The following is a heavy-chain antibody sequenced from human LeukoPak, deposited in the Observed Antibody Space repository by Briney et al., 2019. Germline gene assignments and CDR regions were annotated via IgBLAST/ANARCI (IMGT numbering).Heavy chain of an antibody. Sequence: SETLSLTCAVSGYSISSGYYWGWIRQPPGKGLEWIGSIYHSGSTYYNPSLKSRVTISVDTSKNQFSLKLSSVTAADTAVYYCARRRGYCSSTSCNEVAFDIWGQGTMVTVSS. D-gene: IGHD2-2*01. CDR2: IYHSGST. CDR1: GYSISSGYY. J-gene: IGHJ3*02. CDR3: ARRRGYCSSTSCNEVAFDI. V-gene: IGHV4-38-2*01.